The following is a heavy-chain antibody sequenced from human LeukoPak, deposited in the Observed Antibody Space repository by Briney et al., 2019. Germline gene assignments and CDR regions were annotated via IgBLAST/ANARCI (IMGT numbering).Heavy chain of an antibody. CDR1: GFTFSSYW. CDR3: ARTRAVAGTIGWFDP. D-gene: IGHD6-19*01. J-gene: IGHJ5*02. CDR2: ISSSSSYI. V-gene: IGHV3-21*01. Sequence: PGGSLRLSCAASGFTFSSYWMSWVRQAPGKGLEWVSSISSSSSYIHYADSVKGRFTISRDNAKNSLYLQMNSLRAEDTAVYYCARTRAVAGTIGWFDPWGQGTLVTVSS.